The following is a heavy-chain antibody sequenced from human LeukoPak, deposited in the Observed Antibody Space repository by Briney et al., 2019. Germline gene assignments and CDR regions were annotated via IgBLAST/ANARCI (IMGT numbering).Heavy chain of an antibody. CDR1: GFTFSSYA. V-gene: IGHV3-30-3*01. CDR3: ARDSEGY. Sequence: GGSLRLSCAASGFTFSSYAMHWVRQAPGEGLEWVAVISYDGSNKYYADSVKGRFTISRDNSKNTLYLQMNSLRAEDTAVYYCARDSEGYWGQGTLVTVSS. CDR2: ISYDGSNK. D-gene: IGHD3-10*01. J-gene: IGHJ4*02.